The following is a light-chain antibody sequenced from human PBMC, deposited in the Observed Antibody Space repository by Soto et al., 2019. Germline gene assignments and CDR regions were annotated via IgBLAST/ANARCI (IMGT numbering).Light chain of an antibody. CDR2: GAS. CDR3: QQYGSSPRT. J-gene: IGKJ2*01. V-gene: IGKV3-20*01. Sequence: EIVLTQSPGTLPSSPGERATLSCRASQSVSSNHLAWYQQKPGQAPRLLIYGASSRATGIPDRFSGCGSGTDFTLTISRLEPEDCAVYYGQQYGSSPRTFGRGTKLEI. CDR1: QSVSSNH.